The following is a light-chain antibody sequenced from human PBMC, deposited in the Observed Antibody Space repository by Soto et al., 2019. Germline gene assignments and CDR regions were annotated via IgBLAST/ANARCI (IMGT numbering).Light chain of an antibody. CDR3: LQWSSHSWT. CDR1: RSISEW. V-gene: IGKV1-5*01. Sequence: DIQMTQSPSTLSASVGGRFTITCLASRSISEWLAWYQQKPGKAPKILIFDASSLKSGVPSRFSGTGSGTEGTITLSGLKNDDFATYYGLQWSSHSWTFGQGTKV. CDR2: DAS. J-gene: IGKJ1*01.